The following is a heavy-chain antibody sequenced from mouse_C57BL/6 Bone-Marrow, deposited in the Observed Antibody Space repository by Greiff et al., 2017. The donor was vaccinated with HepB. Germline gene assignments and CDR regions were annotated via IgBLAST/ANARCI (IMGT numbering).Heavy chain of an antibody. CDR3: ASPLITTVVAKDY. CDR2: IYPRDGST. V-gene: IGHV1-85*01. CDR1: GYTFTSYD. J-gene: IGHJ2*01. D-gene: IGHD1-1*01. Sequence: VQRVESGPELVKPGASVKLSCKASGYTFTSYDINWVKQRPGQGLEWIGWIYPRDGSTKYNEKFKGKATLTVDTSSSTAYMELHSLTSEDSAVYFCASPLITTVVAKDYWGQGTTLTVSS.